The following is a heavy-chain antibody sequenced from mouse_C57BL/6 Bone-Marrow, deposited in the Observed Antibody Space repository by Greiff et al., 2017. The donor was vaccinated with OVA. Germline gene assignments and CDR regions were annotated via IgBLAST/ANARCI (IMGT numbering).Heavy chain of an antibody. CDR2: INPGSGGT. CDR3: ARSTTVVATDAMDY. J-gene: IGHJ4*01. Sequence: QVQLQQSGAELVRPGTSVKVSCKASGYAFTNYLIEWVKQRPGQGLEWIGVINPGSGGTNYNEKFKGKATLTADKSSSTAYMQLSSLTSEDSAVYVCARSTTVVATDAMDYWGQGTSVTVSS. V-gene: IGHV1-54*01. CDR1: GYAFTNYL. D-gene: IGHD1-1*01.